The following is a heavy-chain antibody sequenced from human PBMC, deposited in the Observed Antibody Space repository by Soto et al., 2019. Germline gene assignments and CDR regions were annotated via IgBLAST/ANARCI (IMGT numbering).Heavy chain of an antibody. Sequence: PGVSLRLSCAASGFTFSNYWMTWVRQAPGKGLEWVANIKQDGSVIYYVDSVKGRFTVSRDNAKNSLYLQMNSLRAEDTAVYYCATYESSGPGVWWGQGTLVTV. D-gene: IGHD3-22*01. J-gene: IGHJ4*02. CDR2: IKQDGSVI. CDR1: GFTFSNYW. V-gene: IGHV3-7*01. CDR3: ATYESSGPGVW.